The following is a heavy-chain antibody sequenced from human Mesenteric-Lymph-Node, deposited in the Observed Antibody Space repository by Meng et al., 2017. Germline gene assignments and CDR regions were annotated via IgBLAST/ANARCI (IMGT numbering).Heavy chain of an antibody. CDR1: GFTFSTYE. Sequence: GESLKISCAASGFTFSTYEMNWVRQAPGKGLEWVSYMSSSGSTIYYADSVKGRFTISRDNAKNSLFLQMNSLRVEDTAVYYCARVHYRSGSYYWLDPWGQGTLVTVSS. V-gene: IGHV3-48*03. CDR3: ARVHYRSGSYYWLDP. CDR2: MSSSGSTI. J-gene: IGHJ5*02. D-gene: IGHD3-10*01.